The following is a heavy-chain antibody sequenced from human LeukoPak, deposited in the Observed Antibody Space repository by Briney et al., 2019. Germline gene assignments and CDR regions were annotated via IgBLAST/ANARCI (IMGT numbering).Heavy chain of an antibody. V-gene: IGHV3-21*01. Sequence: GGPLRLSCAASGFTFSSYSMNRVRQAPGKGLEWVSSISSSSSYIYYADSVKGRFTISRDNAKNSLYLQMNSLRAEDTAVYYCARAGYSSGWYFDYWGQGTLVTVSS. CDR3: ARAGYSSGWYFDY. J-gene: IGHJ4*02. CDR2: ISSSSSYI. D-gene: IGHD6-19*01. CDR1: GFTFSSYS.